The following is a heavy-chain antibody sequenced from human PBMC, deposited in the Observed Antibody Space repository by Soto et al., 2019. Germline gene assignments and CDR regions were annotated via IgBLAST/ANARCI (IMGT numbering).Heavy chain of an antibody. CDR2: ISAYSGNT. V-gene: IGHV1-18*01. CDR3: AREERHYYYYGMDV. J-gene: IGHJ6*02. CDR1: GYTFTSYG. Sequence: GASVKVSCKASGYTFTSYGISWVRQAPGQGLEWMGWISAYSGNTNYAQKLQGRVTMTTDTSTSTAYMELRSLRSDDTAVYYCAREERHYYYYGMDVWGQGTTVTVSS.